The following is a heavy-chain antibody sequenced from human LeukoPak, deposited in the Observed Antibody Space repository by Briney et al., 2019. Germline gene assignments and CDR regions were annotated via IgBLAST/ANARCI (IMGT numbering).Heavy chain of an antibody. CDR2: IYYSGST. CDR3: ARALGGATIEAFDI. J-gene: IGHJ3*02. Sequence: SETLSLTCTVSGDSISSYFWSWIRQPSGKGLEWIGYIYYSGSTNYNPSLKSRVTMSVDTSKNQFSLKLSSVTAADRAVYYCARALGGATIEAFDIWGRGTMVTVSS. D-gene: IGHD1-26*01. CDR1: GDSISSYF. V-gene: IGHV4-59*01.